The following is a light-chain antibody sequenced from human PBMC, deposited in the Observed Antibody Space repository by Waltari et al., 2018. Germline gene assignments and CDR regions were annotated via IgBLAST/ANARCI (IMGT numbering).Light chain of an antibody. CDR3: QQFKTYPIT. J-gene: IGKJ5*01. CDR2: GAS. V-gene: IGKV1-9*01. CDR1: EGISTY. Sequence: IQLTQSPSSLSASVGDKVTITCRASEGISTYLAWYQQQPGKAPKLLIYGASTLQSGVPSRFSGSGSGTDFTLTISSLQPGDFATYYCQQFKTYPITFGQGTRLDIK.